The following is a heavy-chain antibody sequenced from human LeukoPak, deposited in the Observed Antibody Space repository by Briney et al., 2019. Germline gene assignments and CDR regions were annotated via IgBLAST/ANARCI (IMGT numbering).Heavy chain of an antibody. CDR2: VHHTGSA. J-gene: IGHJ6*02. V-gene: IGHV4-59*01. D-gene: IGHD4/OR15-4a*01. Sequence: TSETLSLTCTVSGISINTYYWSWIRQPPGKGLEWIGNVHHTGSADYNPSLRSRVTISLDTSKNQFSLKLTSATAADTAVYYCARDSWDYIAMDVWGPGTTVTVSS. CDR1: GISINTYY. CDR3: ARDSWDYIAMDV.